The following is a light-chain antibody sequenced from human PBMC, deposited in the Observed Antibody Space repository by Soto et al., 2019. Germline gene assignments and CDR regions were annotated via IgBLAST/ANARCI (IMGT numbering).Light chain of an antibody. J-gene: IGLJ1*01. CDR3: CSYAGSFIFV. CDR2: DVS. CDR1: SSDVGNYNY. V-gene: IGLV2-11*01. Sequence: QSALTQPRSVSGSPGQSVTISCTGTSSDVGNYNYVSWYQQYPGKVPKLMIYDVSKRPSGVPDRFSGSKSGNTASLTIPGLQTEDEADYYCCSYAGSFIFVFGTGTKVTV.